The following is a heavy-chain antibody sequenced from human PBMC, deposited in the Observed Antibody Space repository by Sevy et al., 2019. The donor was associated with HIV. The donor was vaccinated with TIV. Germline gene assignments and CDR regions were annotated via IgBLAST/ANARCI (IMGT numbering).Heavy chain of an antibody. CDR3: ARDRGEILRSAFKS. Sequence: GGSLRLSCAASGFTFSEFGMHWVRQAPGKGLEWVAVISHDGRNNKYNAESVKGRFTISRDNSKNTLYLQMNSVRADDTAIYYCARDRGEILRSAFKSWGQGTLVTVSS. CDR1: GFTFSEFG. J-gene: IGHJ5*02. V-gene: IGHV3-30*04. D-gene: IGHD3-10*01. CDR2: ISHDGRNNK.